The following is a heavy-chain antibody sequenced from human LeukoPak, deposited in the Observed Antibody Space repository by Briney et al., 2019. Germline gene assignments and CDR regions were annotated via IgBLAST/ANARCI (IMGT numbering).Heavy chain of an antibody. CDR1: GFTFSDYY. CDR2: ISSSGSTI. V-gene: IGHV3-11*04. Sequence: GGSPRLSCAASGFTFSDYYMSWIRQAPGKGLEWVSYISSSGSTIYYADSVKGRFTISRDNAKNSLYLQMNSLRAEDTAVYYCARDNVVVVAATLYYYYYYMDVWGKGTTVTVSS. J-gene: IGHJ6*03. CDR3: ARDNVVVVAATLYYYYYYMDV. D-gene: IGHD2-15*01.